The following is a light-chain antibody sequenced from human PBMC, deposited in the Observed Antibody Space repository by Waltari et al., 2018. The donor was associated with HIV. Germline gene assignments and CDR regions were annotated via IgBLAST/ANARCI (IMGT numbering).Light chain of an antibody. J-gene: IGKJ2*01. Sequence: DIQMTQSPSSVSASVGDRVPITCRARQAIHTWLAWYQQKPVRAPKLLIYATVNLESEVPSRFSGSGSGTDFTLTVSNLQPEDFATYYCQQSRSFPFTFGQGTKLEIK. CDR1: QAIHTW. CDR3: QQSRSFPFT. CDR2: ATV. V-gene: IGKV1D-12*01.